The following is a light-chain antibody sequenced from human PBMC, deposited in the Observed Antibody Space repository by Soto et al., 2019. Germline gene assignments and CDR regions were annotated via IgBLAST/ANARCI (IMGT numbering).Light chain of an antibody. CDR2: GAS. CDR1: QSVSSSY. V-gene: IGKV3-20*01. J-gene: IGKJ1*01. CDR3: QQYGSSPWT. Sequence: EIVLTQSPGTLSLSPGERATLSCRASQSVSSSYLAWYQQKPGQAPRLLIYGASSRATGIPDRFSGSGSGTDFTLTIRRLEPEEFAVYYCQQYGSSPWTFGQGTKVDIK.